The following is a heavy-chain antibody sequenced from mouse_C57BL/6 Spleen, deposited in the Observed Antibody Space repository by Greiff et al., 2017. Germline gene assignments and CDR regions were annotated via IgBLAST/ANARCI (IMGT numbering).Heavy chain of an antibody. J-gene: IGHJ2*01. V-gene: IGHV1-42*01. CDR3: AREGITTVVPLDY. CDR1: GYSFTGYY. Sequence: VQLQQSGPELVKPGASVKISCKASGYSFTGYYMNWVKQSPEKSLEWIGEINPSTGGTTYNQKFKAKATLTVDTSSSTAYMQLKRLTSEYSAVYYCAREGITTVVPLDYWGQGTTLTVSS. D-gene: IGHD1-1*01. CDR2: INPSTGGT.